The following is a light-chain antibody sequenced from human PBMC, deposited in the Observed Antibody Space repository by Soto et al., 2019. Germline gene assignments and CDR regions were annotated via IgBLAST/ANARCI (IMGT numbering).Light chain of an antibody. CDR3: CSYAGSYFYV. Sequence: QLVLTQPRSVSGSPGQSVTISCTGTSSDVGDYNYVSWYQQHPGKAPKLMIYDVSKRPSGVPDRFSGSKSGNTASLTISGLQAEDEADYYCCSYAGSYFYVFGTGTKLTVL. V-gene: IGLV2-11*01. J-gene: IGLJ1*01. CDR2: DVS. CDR1: SSDVGDYNY.